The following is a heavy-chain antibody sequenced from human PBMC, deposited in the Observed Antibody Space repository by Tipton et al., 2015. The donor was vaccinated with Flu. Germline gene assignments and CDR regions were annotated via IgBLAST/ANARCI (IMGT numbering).Heavy chain of an antibody. Sequence: TLFLTCTVSGGSISSYYWSWIRQPPGKGLEWIGYIYYSESTNYNPSLKSRVTISVDTSKNQFSLKLSSVTAADTAVYYCARGAYYGTKYWGQGTLVTVSS. V-gene: IGHV4-59*01. D-gene: IGHD3-22*01. CDR3: ARGAYYGTKY. CDR1: GGSISSYY. CDR2: IYYSEST. J-gene: IGHJ4*02.